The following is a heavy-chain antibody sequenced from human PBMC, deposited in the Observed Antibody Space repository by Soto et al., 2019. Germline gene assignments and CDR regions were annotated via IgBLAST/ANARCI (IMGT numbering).Heavy chain of an antibody. CDR1: GGSGSDYY. CDR2: IHERGVT. CDR3: ARDLGQQLAPNGMDV. V-gene: IGHV4-59*02. D-gene: IGHD6-13*01. Sequence: PSETLSLTCNVSGGSGSDYYWSWIRQAPGKGLEWIGYIHERGVTNYNPSLKSRVTMSVDTSKNQFSLTLRSVHTADTAVYYCARDLGQQLAPNGMDVWGQGTTVTVSS. J-gene: IGHJ6*02.